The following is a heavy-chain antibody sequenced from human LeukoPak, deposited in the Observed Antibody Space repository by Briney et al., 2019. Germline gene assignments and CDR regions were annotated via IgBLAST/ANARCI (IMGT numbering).Heavy chain of an antibody. CDR1: GFTFSSYG. Sequence: PGGSLRLSCAASGFTFSSYGMSWVRQAPGKGLEWVSAISGSGWSTHYADSVKGRFTISRDNSKNTLYLQMNSLRAEDTAVYYCAKGGGGYIDYWGQGTLVTVSS. V-gene: IGHV3-23*01. CDR3: AKGGGGYIDY. J-gene: IGHJ4*02. D-gene: IGHD5-12*01. CDR2: ISGSGWST.